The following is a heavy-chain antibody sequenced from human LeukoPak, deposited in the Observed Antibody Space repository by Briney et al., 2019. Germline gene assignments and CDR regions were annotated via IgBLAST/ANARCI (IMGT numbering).Heavy chain of an antibody. D-gene: IGHD6-13*01. J-gene: IGHJ4*02. CDR1: GFTFSSYW. Sequence: GGSLRLSCAASGFTFSSYWMHWVRQAPGKGLVWVSRINSDGSSTNYADSVKGRFTISRDNAKNTLYLQMNSLRAEDTAVYYCARGGYSSSWYPHPLYWGQGTLVTVSS. CDR2: INSDGSST. CDR3: ARGGYSSSWYPHPLY. V-gene: IGHV3-74*01.